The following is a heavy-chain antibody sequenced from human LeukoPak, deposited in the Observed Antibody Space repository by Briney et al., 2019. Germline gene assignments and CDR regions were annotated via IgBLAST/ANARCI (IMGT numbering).Heavy chain of an antibody. D-gene: IGHD2-2*01. CDR3: ARDSGSSDYFDY. Sequence: GRSLRLSCAASGFTFSSYAMHWVRQAPGKGLEWVAVISYDGSNKYYADSVKGRFTISRDNSKNTLHLQMNSLRAEDTAVYYCARDSGSSDYFDYWGQGTLVTVSS. J-gene: IGHJ4*02. V-gene: IGHV3-30-3*01. CDR1: GFTFSSYA. CDR2: ISYDGSNK.